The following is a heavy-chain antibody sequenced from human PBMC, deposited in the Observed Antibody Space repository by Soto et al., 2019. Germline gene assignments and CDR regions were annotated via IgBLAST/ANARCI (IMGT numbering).Heavy chain of an antibody. D-gene: IGHD4-17*01. J-gene: IGHJ3*02. CDR2: ISYDGSNK. V-gene: IGHV3-30-3*01. Sequence: QVQLVESGGGVVQPGWSLRLSCAASGFSFSSYAMHWVRQAPGKGLEWVVVISYDGSNKYYADSVKGRFTISRDNSKNTLYLQMNSLSAEDTAVYYCAREPLKDTVGHDAFDIWGQGTMVTVSS. CDR3: AREPLKDTVGHDAFDI. CDR1: GFSFSSYA.